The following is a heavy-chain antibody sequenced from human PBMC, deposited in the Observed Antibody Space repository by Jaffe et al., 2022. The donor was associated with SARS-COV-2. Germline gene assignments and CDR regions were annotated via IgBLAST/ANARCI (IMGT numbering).Heavy chain of an antibody. CDR3: ARDSFRYQGFDH. D-gene: IGHD5-18*01. V-gene: IGHV1-46*01. CDR1: GYTFTDYY. CDR2: INPSGTST. J-gene: IGHJ4*02. Sequence: QVQLVQSGAEVKEPGASVKVSCKTSGYTFTDYYMHWVRQAPGQGPEWMGIINPSGTSTSYAQKFQGRVTMTTDTSTSTFYMELSSLRSEDTSVYYCARDSFRYQGFDHWGQGTLVTVSS.